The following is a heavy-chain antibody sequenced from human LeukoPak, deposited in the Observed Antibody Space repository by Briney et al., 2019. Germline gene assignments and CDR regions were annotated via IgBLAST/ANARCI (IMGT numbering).Heavy chain of an antibody. V-gene: IGHV4-59*01. CDR2: IYYSGST. CDR3: AREYYYDSSSYSTPWAFDI. CDR1: GGSISSYY. D-gene: IGHD3-22*01. Sequence: SETLSLTCTVSGGSISSYYWSWIRQPPGKGLGWIGYIYYSGSTNYNPSLKSRVTISVDTSKNQFSLKLSSVTAADTAVYYCAREYYYDSSSYSTPWAFDIWGRGTMVTVSS. J-gene: IGHJ3*02.